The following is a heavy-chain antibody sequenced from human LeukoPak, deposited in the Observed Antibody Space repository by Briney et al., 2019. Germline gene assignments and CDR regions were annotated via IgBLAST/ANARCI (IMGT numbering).Heavy chain of an antibody. V-gene: IGHV4-59*08. CDR2: IYYSGST. CDR1: GVSISSYY. J-gene: IGHJ3*02. CDR3: ARHRRDAFDI. Sequence: SETLSLTCTVSGVSISSYYWSWVRQPPGKGLERVGYIYYSGSTNYNPSLKSRVTISVDTSKNQFSLKLSSVTAADTAVYYCARHRRDAFDIWGQGTMVTVSS.